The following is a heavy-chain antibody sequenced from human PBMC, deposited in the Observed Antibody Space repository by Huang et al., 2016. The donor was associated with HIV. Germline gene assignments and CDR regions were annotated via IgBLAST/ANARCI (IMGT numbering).Heavy chain of an antibody. D-gene: IGHD6-19*01. CDR2: FVPLFGTP. Sequence: QVHLVQSGAEVREPGSSVEVSCTSSAGALTSHSITWVRQAPGHGLGRVGTFVPLFGTPNYAQKFLGRLSFRADESTGAVYMRLARLKSEDTAIYFCARVRRHSGNSGLIDFWGQGTLVTVTS. CDR1: AGALTSHS. CDR3: ARVRRHSGNSGLIDF. V-gene: IGHV1-69*13. J-gene: IGHJ4*02.